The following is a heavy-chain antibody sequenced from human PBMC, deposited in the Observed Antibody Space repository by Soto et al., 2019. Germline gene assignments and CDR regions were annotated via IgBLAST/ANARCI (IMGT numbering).Heavy chain of an antibody. V-gene: IGHV4-31*03. J-gene: IGHJ4*02. CDR3: ARVRPDSAMEIDY. D-gene: IGHD1-1*01. Sequence: SETLSLTCTVSGGSIISSAYYWSWIRQHPGKGLEWIGYIYYSGNTYYTPSLKSRVTISVDTSKNQFSLKLSSVTAADTAVYYCARVRPDSAMEIDYWGQGTLVTVSS. CDR2: IYYSGNT. CDR1: GGSIISSAYY.